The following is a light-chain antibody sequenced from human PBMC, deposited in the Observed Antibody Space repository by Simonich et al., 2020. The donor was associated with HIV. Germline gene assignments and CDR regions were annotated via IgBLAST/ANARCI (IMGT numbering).Light chain of an antibody. CDR3: QQFNSYPQT. CDR1: QGISSA. CDR2: DAS. J-gene: IGKJ5*01. Sequence: AIQLTQSPSSLSASVGDRDTITRRASQGISSALAWYQQKPGKAPKLLIYDASSFESGVPSRFSVSGSGTDFTLTISSLQPEDFATYYCQQFNSYPQTFGQGTRLEIK. V-gene: IGKV1-13*02.